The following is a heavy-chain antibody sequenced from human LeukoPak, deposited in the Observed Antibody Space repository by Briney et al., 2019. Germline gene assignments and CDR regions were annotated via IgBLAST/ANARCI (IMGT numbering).Heavy chain of an antibody. CDR3: ARNVRGGSTYLDY. V-gene: IGHV4-4*07. CDR1: GGSISNYF. CDR2: IYSSGTT. Sequence: SETLSLTCTVSGGSISNYFWSWIRQPAGKGLEWLGRIYSSGTTNYNPSLKSRDSMSVDTSKNQFSLKLTSVTAADTAVYFCARNVRGGSTYLDYWGQGTLVTVSS. D-gene: IGHD3-16*01. J-gene: IGHJ4*02.